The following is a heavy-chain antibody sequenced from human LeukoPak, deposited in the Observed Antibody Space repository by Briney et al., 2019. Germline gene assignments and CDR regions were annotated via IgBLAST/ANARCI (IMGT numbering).Heavy chain of an antibody. Sequence: PSETLSLTCAVFGGSFSNFYWTWIRQPPGKGLEWIGEINHSGSTNYNPSLKSRVTISVDTSKNQFSLKLSSVTAADTAVYYCARSKRRYGSENYYYYGMDVWGQGTAVTVSS. CDR1: GGSFSNFY. V-gene: IGHV4-34*01. D-gene: IGHD3-10*01. CDR3: ARSKRRYGSENYYYYGMDV. CDR2: INHSGST. J-gene: IGHJ6*02.